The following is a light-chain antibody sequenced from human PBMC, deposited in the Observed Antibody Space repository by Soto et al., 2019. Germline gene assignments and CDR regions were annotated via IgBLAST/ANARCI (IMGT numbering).Light chain of an antibody. V-gene: IGKV1-9*01. CDR2: AAS. CDR3: QQLNSYLT. J-gene: IGKJ5*01. Sequence: DIQLTQSPSFLSASVGDRVTITCRASQGISSYLAWYQQKPGKAPKLLIYAASTLQSGVPSRFSGSGSGTDFTLTISSLQPEDFATYYYQQLNSYLTFGQGTRLEIK. CDR1: QGISSY.